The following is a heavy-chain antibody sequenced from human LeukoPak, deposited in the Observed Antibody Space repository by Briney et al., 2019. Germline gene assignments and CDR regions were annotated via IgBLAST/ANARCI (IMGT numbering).Heavy chain of an antibody. Sequence: SQTLSLTCAVSGASISSGVNSWIWIRQPQGKGLEGIVYIYHSGSTYYNPSPKRRVTISVDRSKNQFSLKLSSVTAADTAVYYCARHVSGDYAWLDVWGQGTTVTVSS. D-gene: IGHD4-17*01. CDR2: IYHSGST. CDR1: GASISSGVNS. V-gene: IGHV4-30-2*01. CDR3: ARHVSGDYAWLDV. J-gene: IGHJ6*02.